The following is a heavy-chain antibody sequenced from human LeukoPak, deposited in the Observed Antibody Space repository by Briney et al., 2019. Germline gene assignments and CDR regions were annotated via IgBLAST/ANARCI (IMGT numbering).Heavy chain of an antibody. J-gene: IGHJ4*02. CDR3: ARDRDCSSTSCYPYFDY. V-gene: IGHV4-59*12. Sequence: SETLSLTCTVSGGSISSYYWSWIRQPPGKGLEWIGYIYYSGSTYYNPSLKSRVTISVDRSKNQFSLKLSSVTAADTAVYYCARDRDCSSTSCYPYFDYWGQGTLVTVSS. CDR1: GGSISSYY. D-gene: IGHD2-2*01. CDR2: IYYSGST.